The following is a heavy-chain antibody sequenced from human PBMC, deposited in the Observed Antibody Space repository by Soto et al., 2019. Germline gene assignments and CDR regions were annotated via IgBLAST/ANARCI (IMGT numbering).Heavy chain of an antibody. V-gene: IGHV4-4*07. J-gene: IGHJ6*02. Sequence: SETLSLTCTVSGGSISSYYWSWIRQPAGKGLEWIGRIYTSGSTNYNPSLKSRVTMSVDTSKNQFSLKLSSVTAADTAVYYCARVGYVVPYHYGMDVWGQGTTVTVSS. CDR2: IYTSGST. CDR3: ARVGYVVPYHYGMDV. CDR1: GGSISSYY. D-gene: IGHD6-6*01.